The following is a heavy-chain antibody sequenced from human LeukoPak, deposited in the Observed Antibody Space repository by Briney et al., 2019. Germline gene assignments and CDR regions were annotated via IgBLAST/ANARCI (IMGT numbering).Heavy chain of an antibody. Sequence: SETLSLTCTVSGGSISSSYWSWIRQPPGKGLEWIGYIIYSGSTNYNPSLKSRVTISVDTSKNQFSLKLSSVSAADTAVYYCARHGNSLYDAFDIWGLGTMVTVSS. V-gene: IGHV4-59*08. CDR3: ARHGNSLYDAFDI. CDR1: GGSISSSY. D-gene: IGHD6-13*01. J-gene: IGHJ3*02. CDR2: IIYSGST.